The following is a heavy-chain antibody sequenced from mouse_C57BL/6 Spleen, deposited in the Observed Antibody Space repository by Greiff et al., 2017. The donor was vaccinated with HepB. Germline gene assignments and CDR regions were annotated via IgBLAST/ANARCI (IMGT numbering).Heavy chain of an antibody. CDR3: ARDPRGSSSWYFDV. CDR1: GFTFSSYA. V-gene: IGHV5-4*01. J-gene: IGHJ1*03. CDR2: ISDGGSYT. D-gene: IGHD1-1*01. Sequence: EVNLVESGGGLVKPGGSLKLSCAASGFTFSSYAMSWVRQTPEKRLEWVATISDGGSYTYYPDNVKGRFTISRDNAKNNLYLQMSHLKSEDTAMYYCARDPRGSSSWYFDVWGTGTTVTVSS.